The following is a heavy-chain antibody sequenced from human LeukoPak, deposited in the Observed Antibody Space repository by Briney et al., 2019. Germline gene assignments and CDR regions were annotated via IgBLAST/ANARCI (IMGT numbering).Heavy chain of an antibody. CDR3: AKDQRSGWYVDDAFDI. Sequence: GGSLRLSCAASGFTFSSYAMSWVRQAPGKGLEWVSGISGSGGSTFYADSVKGRFTISRDNSKNTLYLQMNSLRAEDTAVYYCAKDQRSGWYVDDAFDIWGQGTVVTVSS. CDR2: ISGSGGST. CDR1: GFTFSSYA. V-gene: IGHV3-23*01. J-gene: IGHJ3*02. D-gene: IGHD6-19*01.